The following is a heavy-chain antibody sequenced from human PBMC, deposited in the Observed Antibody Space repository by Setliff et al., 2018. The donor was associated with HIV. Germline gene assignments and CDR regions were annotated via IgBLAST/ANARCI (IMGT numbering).Heavy chain of an antibody. V-gene: IGHV4-61*08. J-gene: IGHJ4*02. CDR2: IYDNEKT. Sequence: NPSETLSLTCSVSGGVSGGDMGVHDWSWIRQPPGKGLEWIGYIYDNEKTSYNPSLKSRVTITVDTSKNQISLQLTSVTAEDTALYYCARLPQDWGQGTLVTVSS. CDR3: ARLPQD. CDR1: GGVSGGDMGVHD.